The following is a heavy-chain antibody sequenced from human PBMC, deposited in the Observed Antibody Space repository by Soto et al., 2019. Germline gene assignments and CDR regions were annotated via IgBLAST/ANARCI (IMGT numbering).Heavy chain of an antibody. CDR3: ARGGYYDSSGSRNYHYYGMNV. D-gene: IGHD3-22*01. J-gene: IGHJ6*02. V-gene: IGHV1-18*01. CDR1: GYTFSSYG. Sequence: ASVKVSCKASGYTFSSYGINWVRQAPGQGLEWLGWISPYDGNTKYAQILQGRVSMTTDTSTKTAYMEVRSLRSDDTAVYYCARGGYYDSSGSRNYHYYGMNVWGQGTSVTVSS. CDR2: ISPYDGNT.